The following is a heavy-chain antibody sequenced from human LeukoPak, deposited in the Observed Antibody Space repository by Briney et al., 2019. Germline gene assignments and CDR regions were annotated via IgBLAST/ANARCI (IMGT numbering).Heavy chain of an antibody. Sequence: GGSLRLSCVASGFTFSNFGMHWVRQAPGKGLEWVAFIRDYGSSQYYADSVRGRFTISRDNSKNTVSLQMNSLTAADTAVYFCARRGDYWSGVYTTSLDSWGQGTLVIVSS. V-gene: IGHV3-30*02. CDR3: ARRGDYWSGVYTTSLDS. D-gene: IGHD3-3*01. CDR1: GFTFSNFG. CDR2: IRDYGSSQ. J-gene: IGHJ4*02.